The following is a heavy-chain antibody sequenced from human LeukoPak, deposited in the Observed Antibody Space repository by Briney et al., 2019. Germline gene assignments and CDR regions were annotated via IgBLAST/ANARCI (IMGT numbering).Heavy chain of an antibody. J-gene: IGHJ5*02. Sequence: GASLQISCKGSGSLFTSYWISWVRQMPGKGLEWMGRIDPSDSYTNYSPSFQGHVTISADKSISTAYLQWSSLKASDTAMYYCARVTRGYCSGGSCYSVAWFDPWGQGTLVTVSS. CDR3: ARVTRGYCSGGSCYSVAWFDP. V-gene: IGHV5-10-1*01. CDR1: GSLFTSYW. CDR2: IDPSDSYT. D-gene: IGHD2-15*01.